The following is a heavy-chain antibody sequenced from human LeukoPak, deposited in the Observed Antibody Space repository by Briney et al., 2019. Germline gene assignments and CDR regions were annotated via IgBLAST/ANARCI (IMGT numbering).Heavy chain of an antibody. V-gene: IGHV3-21*01. J-gene: IGHJ6*03. CDR1: GFTFSNYN. Sequence: GGSLRLSCAASGFTFSNYNMNWVRQAPGKGLEWVSSISSSSRYIYYADSVKGRFTISRDNAKNSLYLQMNSLRAEDTAVYYCARVVSVAWSERRPGYYYMDVWGKGTTVTVSS. CDR2: ISSSSRYI. CDR3: ARVVSVAWSERRPGYYYMDV. D-gene: IGHD1-1*01.